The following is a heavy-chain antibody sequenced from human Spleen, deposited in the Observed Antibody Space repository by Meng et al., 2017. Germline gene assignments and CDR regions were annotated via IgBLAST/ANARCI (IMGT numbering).Heavy chain of an antibody. Sequence: GGSLRLSCAVYGGSFSGYYWSWIRQPPGKGLEWVSGIGGPGHDPFYADSVKGQFTISRDNSKNTLYLQMNGLRAEDTAVYYCAKDRESYNSVWDAFDIWGQGTMVTVSS. J-gene: IGHJ3*02. CDR3: AKDRESYNSVWDAFDI. CDR2: IGGPGHDP. CDR1: GGSFSGYY. V-gene: IGHV3-23*01. D-gene: IGHD1-20*01.